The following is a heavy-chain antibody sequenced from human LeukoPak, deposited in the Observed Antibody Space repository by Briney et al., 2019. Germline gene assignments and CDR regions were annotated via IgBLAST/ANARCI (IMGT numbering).Heavy chain of an antibody. V-gene: IGHV4-34*01. Sequence: PSETLSLTCAVYGGSFSGYYWSWIRQPPGKGLEWIGEINHSGSTNYNPSLKSRVTISVGTSKNQFSLKLSSVTAADTAVYYCARLHIAAAVRWFDPWGQGTLVTVSS. J-gene: IGHJ5*02. D-gene: IGHD6-13*01. CDR3: ARLHIAAAVRWFDP. CDR1: GGSFSGYY. CDR2: INHSGST.